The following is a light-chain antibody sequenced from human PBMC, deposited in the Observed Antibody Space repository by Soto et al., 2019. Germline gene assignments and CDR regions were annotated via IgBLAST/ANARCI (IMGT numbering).Light chain of an antibody. CDR3: QHRSRWPLT. CDR2: DVS. Sequence: EVVLTQSPATLSLSTGERATLSCRASQSVSSYLAWYQQKPGQPPRLLIFDVSNRATGIPARFSGSGSGTAFTRTISSVEAEDFAVYYCQHRSRWPLTFGGGTKVEIK. CDR1: QSVSSY. J-gene: IGKJ4*01. V-gene: IGKV3-11*01.